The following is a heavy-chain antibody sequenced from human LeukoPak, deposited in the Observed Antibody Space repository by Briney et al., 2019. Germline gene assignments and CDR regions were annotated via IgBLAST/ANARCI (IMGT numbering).Heavy chain of an antibody. V-gene: IGHV3-15*01. CDR3: TTARTDSSGWLDY. Sequence: GGSLRLSCAASGFTFSNAWMSWVRQAPGKGLEWVGRIKSKTDGGTTDYAAPVEGRFTISRDDSKDTLYLQMNSLKTEDTAVYYCTTARTDSSGWLDYWGQGTLVTVSS. J-gene: IGHJ4*02. CDR1: GFTFSNAW. CDR2: IKSKTDGGTT. D-gene: IGHD6-19*01.